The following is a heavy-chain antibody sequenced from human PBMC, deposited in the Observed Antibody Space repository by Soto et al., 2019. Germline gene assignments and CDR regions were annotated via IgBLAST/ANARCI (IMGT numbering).Heavy chain of an antibody. CDR3: ARRFGLRYFDWLFDY. D-gene: IGHD3-9*01. Sequence: GGSLRLSCAASGFTFSSYSMNWVRQAPGKGLEWVSYISSSSSTIYYADSVKGRFTISRANAKNSLYLQMNSLRAEDTAVYYCARRFGLRYFDWLFDYWGQGTLVTVSS. J-gene: IGHJ4*02. V-gene: IGHV3-48*01. CDR2: ISSSSSTI. CDR1: GFTFSSYS.